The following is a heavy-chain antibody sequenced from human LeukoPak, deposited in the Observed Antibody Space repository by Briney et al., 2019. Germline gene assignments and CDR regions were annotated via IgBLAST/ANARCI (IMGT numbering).Heavy chain of an antibody. CDR2: ISGYNGNT. CDR3: ARGLGVVTAQSEQPKPRYFDL. D-gene: IGHD2-21*02. CDR1: GYTFISYG. J-gene: IGHJ2*01. Sequence: GASVKVSCKASGYTFISYGISWVRQAPGQGLEWMGWISGYNGNTNYAQNLQGRVTMTTDTSTSTAYMVLRSLRSDDTAVYYCARGLGVVTAQSEQPKPRYFDLWGRGTQVTVSS. V-gene: IGHV1-18*01.